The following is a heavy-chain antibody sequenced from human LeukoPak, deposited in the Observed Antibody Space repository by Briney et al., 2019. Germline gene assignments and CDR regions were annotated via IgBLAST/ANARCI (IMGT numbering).Heavy chain of an antibody. Sequence: ASVKVSCKASGGTFSSYAISWVRQAPGQGLEWMGGIIPIFGTANYAQKFQGRVTITADESTSTAYMERSSLRSEDTAVYYCARGTYYYDSSGYYRLDYWGQGTLVTVSS. V-gene: IGHV1-69*13. D-gene: IGHD3-22*01. CDR3: ARGTYYYDSSGYYRLDY. J-gene: IGHJ4*02. CDR2: IIPIFGTA. CDR1: GGTFSSYA.